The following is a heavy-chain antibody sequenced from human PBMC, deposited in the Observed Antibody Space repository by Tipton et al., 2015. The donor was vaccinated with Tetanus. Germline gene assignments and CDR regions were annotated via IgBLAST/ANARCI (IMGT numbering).Heavy chain of an antibody. CDR3: ARRIQVFGPAILDAFDL. Sequence: TLSLTGTVAGGSISGYYWTWIRQPPGKGLEWIGYIYDNGTTSYSPSLKSRVIISVDKSKNQLSLKLGSVTAEDTAIYYCARRIQVFGPAILDAFDLWAQGTMVIVSS. CDR2: IYDNGTT. D-gene: IGHD3/OR15-3a*01. CDR1: GGSISGYY. J-gene: IGHJ3*01. V-gene: IGHV4-59*01.